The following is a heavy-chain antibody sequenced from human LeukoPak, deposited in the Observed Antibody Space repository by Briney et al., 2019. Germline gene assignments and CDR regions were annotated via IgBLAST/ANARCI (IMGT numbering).Heavy chain of an antibody. J-gene: IGHJ2*01. D-gene: IGHD3-3*01. CDR1: GGSISSYY. Sequence: SETLSLTCTVSGGSISSYYWSWIRQPPGKGLEWLGYIYYTGSTTYNPSVKSRITISLDTSKKQISLKLRSVTAADTAVYYCARVNPSFWSGYYIWYFDLWGRGTLVTVSS. V-gene: IGHV4-59*01. CDR2: IYYTGST. CDR3: ARVNPSFWSGYYIWYFDL.